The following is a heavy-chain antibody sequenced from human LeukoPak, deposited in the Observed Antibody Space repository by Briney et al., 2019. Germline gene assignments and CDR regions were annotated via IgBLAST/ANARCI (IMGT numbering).Heavy chain of an antibody. D-gene: IGHD3-22*01. J-gene: IGHJ4*02. CDR2: ISGSGGST. CDR1: GFTFSSYA. CDR3: AKGATYYYDRSGHIDY. V-gene: IGHV3-23*01. Sequence: GGSLRLSCAASGFTFSSYAMSWVRQAPGKGLQWVSGISGSGGSTYYADSVKGRFTISRDNSKNTLYLQMNSLRGEDTAVYYCAKGATYYYDRSGHIDYWGQGTLVTVSS.